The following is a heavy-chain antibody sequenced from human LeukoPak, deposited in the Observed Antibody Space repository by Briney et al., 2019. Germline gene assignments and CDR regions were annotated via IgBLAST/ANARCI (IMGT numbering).Heavy chain of an antibody. Sequence: ASVKVSCKSSVYSFTTYYMHWLRQAPGQGLEGMGIINPSGGGTNYAQKFQDRVTMTRDTSTSTVYMDLSSLRSEDTAVYYCARVKPSSSGHVYWGQGTLLTVSS. CDR3: ARVKPSSSGHVY. CDR1: VYSFTTYY. CDR2: INPSGGGT. V-gene: IGHV1-46*01. D-gene: IGHD6-19*01. J-gene: IGHJ4*02.